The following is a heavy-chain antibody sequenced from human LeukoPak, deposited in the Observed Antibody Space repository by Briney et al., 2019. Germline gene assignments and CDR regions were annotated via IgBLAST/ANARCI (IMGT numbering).Heavy chain of an antibody. CDR3: ARLSDGDVFDY. Sequence: GGSLRLSCAASKFTFSNFWMSWVRQAPGKGLEWVANIKQDGSEKYYVDSVKGRFTISRDNAKNSLYLQMNSLRAEDTAMYYCARLSDGDVFDYWGQGTLVTVSS. CDR2: IKQDGSEK. D-gene: IGHD4-17*01. J-gene: IGHJ4*02. CDR1: KFTFSNFW. V-gene: IGHV3-7*01.